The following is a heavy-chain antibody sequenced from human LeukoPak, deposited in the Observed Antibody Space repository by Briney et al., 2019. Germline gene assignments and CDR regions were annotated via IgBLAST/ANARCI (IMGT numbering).Heavy chain of an antibody. CDR3: AKASDYGDYADY. CDR2: ISYDGSNK. CDR1: GFTFSGYR. J-gene: IGHJ4*02. Sequence: GGSLRLSCAASGFTFSGYRINWVRQAPGKGLEWVAVISYDGSNKYYADSVKGRFTISRDNSKNTLYLQMNSLRAEDTAVYYCAKASDYGDYADYWGQGTLVTVSS. V-gene: IGHV3-30*18. D-gene: IGHD4-17*01.